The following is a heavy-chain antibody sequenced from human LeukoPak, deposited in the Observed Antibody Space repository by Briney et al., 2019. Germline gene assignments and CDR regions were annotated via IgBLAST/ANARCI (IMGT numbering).Heavy chain of an antibody. D-gene: IGHD5/OR15-5a*01. CDR1: GFTFNSYS. V-gene: IGHV3-30-3*01. J-gene: IGHJ6*03. Sequence: GGSLRLSCAASGFTFNSYSTHWVRQAPGKGLEWVTAISDDETYKFYADSVKGRFTISRDNAKNSLYLQMNSLRAEDTAVYYCARDPPLVSGPDYYYYYMDVWGKGTTVTVSS. CDR2: ISDDETYK. CDR3: ARDPPLVSGPDYYYYYMDV.